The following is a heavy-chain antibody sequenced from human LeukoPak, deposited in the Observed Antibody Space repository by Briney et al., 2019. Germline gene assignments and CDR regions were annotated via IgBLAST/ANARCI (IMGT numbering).Heavy chain of an antibody. D-gene: IGHD5-12*01. CDR3: ARAGYSGYVNCFAP. CDR1: GYSISSGYY. Sequence: KSSETLSLTCTVSGYSISSGYYWGWIRQPPGKGLEWIGSIYHSGSTYYNPSLKSRVTISVDTSKNQFSLKLSSVTAADTAVYYFARAGYSGYVNCFAPWGQGTLVTVSS. CDR2: IYHSGST. V-gene: IGHV4-38-2*02. J-gene: IGHJ5*02.